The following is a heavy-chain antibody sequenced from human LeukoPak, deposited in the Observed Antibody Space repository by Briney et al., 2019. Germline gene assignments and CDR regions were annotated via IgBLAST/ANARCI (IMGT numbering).Heavy chain of an antibody. CDR1: GFTFSTYT. Sequence: PGGSLRLSCAASGFTFSTYTTTWVRQAPGKGLECVSTIDGHGVDIYYAGSVKGRFTISRDNSRNTIYLQMNSLRAEDTAFYYCAKDRAGAPWADWGQGTLVTVSS. CDR2: IDGHGVDI. CDR3: AKDRAGAPWAD. V-gene: IGHV3-23*01. D-gene: IGHD1-1*01. J-gene: IGHJ4*02.